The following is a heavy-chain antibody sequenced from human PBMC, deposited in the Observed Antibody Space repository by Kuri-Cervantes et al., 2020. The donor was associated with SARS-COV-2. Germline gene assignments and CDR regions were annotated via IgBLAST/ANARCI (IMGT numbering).Heavy chain of an antibody. D-gene: IGHD6-19*01. CDR3: ARHSRLVDFDY. CDR2: IYHSGST. Sequence: SETLSLTCAVSGYSISSGYYWGLIRQPPGKGLEWIGSIYHSGSTHYKPSLKSRVTLSVDTSKNQFSLKLSSVTAADTAVYYCARHSRLVDFDYWGQGTLVTVSS. J-gene: IGHJ4*02. V-gene: IGHV4-38-2*01. CDR1: GYSISSGYY.